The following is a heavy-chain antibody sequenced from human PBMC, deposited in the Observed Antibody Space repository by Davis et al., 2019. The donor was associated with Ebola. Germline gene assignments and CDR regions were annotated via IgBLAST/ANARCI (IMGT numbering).Heavy chain of an antibody. J-gene: IGHJ4*02. V-gene: IGHV3-7*01. Sequence: PGGSLRLSCAASGFTFSSYWMSWVRQAPGKGLEWVANIKQDGSEKYYVDSVKGRFTISSDNAKNSLYLQMNSLRAEDTAVYYCARMYSGSAEGGDYWGQGTLVIVSS. CDR1: GFTFSSYW. CDR3: ARMYSGSAEGGDY. D-gene: IGHD1-26*01. CDR2: IKQDGSEK.